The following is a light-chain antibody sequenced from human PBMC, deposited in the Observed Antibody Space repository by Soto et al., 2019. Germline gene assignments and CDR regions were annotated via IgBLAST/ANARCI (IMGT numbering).Light chain of an antibody. CDR3: QQRSNWPQLT. CDR1: QSVSSY. J-gene: IGKJ4*01. V-gene: IGKV3-11*01. Sequence: EIVLTQSPATLSLSPGERATLSCRASQSVSSYLAWYQQKPGQAPRLLIYDASNRATGIPARFSGSGSGTDFTLSICSLEPEDFAVYYCQQRSNWPQLTFGGGTKVEIK. CDR2: DAS.